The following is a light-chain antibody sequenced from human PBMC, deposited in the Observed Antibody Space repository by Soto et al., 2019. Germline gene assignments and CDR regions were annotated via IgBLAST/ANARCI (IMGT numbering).Light chain of an antibody. Sequence: QAVVTQPPSASGTPGQRVTISCSGGSSNIGNNFVYWYQQLPATAPKLLIYRNNQRPSGVPDRFSGSKSGTSASLAISGLRSEDEADYYCASWDDSLSGVVFGGGTQLTVL. J-gene: IGLJ7*01. CDR1: SSNIGNNF. V-gene: IGLV1-47*01. CDR3: ASWDDSLSGVV. CDR2: RNN.